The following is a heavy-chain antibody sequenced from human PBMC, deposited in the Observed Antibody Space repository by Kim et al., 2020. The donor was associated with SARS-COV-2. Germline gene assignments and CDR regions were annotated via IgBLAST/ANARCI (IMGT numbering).Heavy chain of an antibody. J-gene: IGHJ6*02. V-gene: IGHV3-30*18. Sequence: GGSLRLSCAASGFTFSSYGMHWVRQAPGKGLEWVAVISYDGSNKYYADSVKGRFTISRDNSKNTLYLQMNSLRAEDTAVYYCAKAQGDWFDSHYYYYGMDVWGQGTTVTVSS. CDR3: AKAQGDWFDSHYYYYGMDV. CDR2: ISYDGSNK. CDR1: GFTFSSYG. D-gene: IGHD3-9*01.